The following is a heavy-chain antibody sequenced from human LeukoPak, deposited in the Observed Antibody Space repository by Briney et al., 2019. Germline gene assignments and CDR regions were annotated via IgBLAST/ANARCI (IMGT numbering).Heavy chain of an antibody. CDR2: IIPIFGTA. J-gene: IGHJ6*03. CDR1: GGTFSSYA. D-gene: IGHD6-6*01. V-gene: IGHV1-69*05. Sequence: SVKVSCKASGGTFSSYAISWVLQAPGQGLEWMGRIIPIFGTANYAQKFQGRVTITTDESTSTAYMELSSLRSEDTAVYYCARFGALFGSSSKYYYMDVWGKGTTVTVSS. CDR3: ARFGALFGSSSKYYYMDV.